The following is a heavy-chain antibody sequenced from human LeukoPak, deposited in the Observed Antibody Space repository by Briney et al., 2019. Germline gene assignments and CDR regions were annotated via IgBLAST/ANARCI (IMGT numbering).Heavy chain of an antibody. J-gene: IGHJ5*02. V-gene: IGHV1-8*01. Sequence: ASVTDSCKASGYTFTSYDINWLRQATGQGLEGMGWMNPNSGNTGYAQKFQGRVTMTRNTSTSTAYRELTSLRSEDTAVYYCARLITIFGVVNWFDPWGQGTLVTVSS. CDR3: ARLITIFGVVNWFDP. CDR2: MNPNSGNT. CDR1: GYTFTSYD. D-gene: IGHD3-3*01.